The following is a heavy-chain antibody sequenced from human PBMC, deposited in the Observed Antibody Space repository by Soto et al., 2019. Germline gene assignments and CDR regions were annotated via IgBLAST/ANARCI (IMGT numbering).Heavy chain of an antibody. V-gene: IGHV3-21*01. D-gene: IGHD2-21*01. CDR3: ARYRVNSVGYYYGMDV. J-gene: IGHJ6*02. Sequence: GGSLRLSCAASGFTFSSYSMNWVRQAPGKGLEWVSSISSSSYIYYADSVKGRFTISRDNAKNSLYLQMNSLRAEDTAVYYCARYRVNSVGYYYGMDVWGQGTTVTVSS. CDR1: GFTFSSYS. CDR2: ISSSSYI.